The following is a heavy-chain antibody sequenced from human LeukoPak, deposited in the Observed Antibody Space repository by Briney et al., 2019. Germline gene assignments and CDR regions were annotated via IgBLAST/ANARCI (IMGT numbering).Heavy chain of an antibody. D-gene: IGHD3-22*01. J-gene: IGHJ4*02. Sequence: PSETLSLTCAVYGGSFSGYYWSWIRQPPGKGLEWIGEINHSGSTNYNPSLKSRVTISVDTSKNQFSLKLSSVTAADTAVYYCASPPENYYDSSGYYYYFDYWGQGTLVTVSS. CDR1: GGSFSGYY. V-gene: IGHV4-34*01. CDR2: INHSGST. CDR3: ASPPENYYDSSGYYYYFDY.